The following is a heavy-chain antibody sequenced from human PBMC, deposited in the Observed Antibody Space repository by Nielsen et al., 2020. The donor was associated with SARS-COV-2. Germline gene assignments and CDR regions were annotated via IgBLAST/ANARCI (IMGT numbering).Heavy chain of an antibody. CDR1: GFPFSSYE. CDR3: ARESVTGTDAFDI. D-gene: IGHD6-19*01. Sequence: SLTLSCAASGFPFSSYEMNWVRQAQRKSMEWLSYIGGNGRKIFYADSVKGRFTISRDNAENSLSLQMNSLRAEDTAVYYCARESVTGTDAFDIWGQGTVVTVSS. J-gene: IGHJ3*02. V-gene: IGHV3-48*03. CDR2: IGGNGRKI.